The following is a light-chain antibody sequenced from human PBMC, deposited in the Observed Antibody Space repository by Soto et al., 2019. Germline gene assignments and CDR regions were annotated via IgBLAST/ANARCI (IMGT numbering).Light chain of an antibody. J-gene: IGLJ1*01. CDR3: AVWDDSLRSYV. Sequence: QLVLPQPPSASGTPGQRVTFSCSGSSSNIGGNTVNWYQLLPGTAPKLVIYSNNQRPSGVPDRFSGSRSGTSASLAISGLQSEDESEYYCAVWDDSLRSYVFGTGTKVTVL. V-gene: IGLV1-44*01. CDR2: SNN. CDR1: SSNIGGNT.